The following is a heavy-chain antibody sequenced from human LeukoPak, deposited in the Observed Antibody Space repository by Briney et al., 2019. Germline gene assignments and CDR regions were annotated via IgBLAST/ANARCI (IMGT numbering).Heavy chain of an antibody. J-gene: IGHJ4*02. D-gene: IGHD4-17*01. CDR2: IYYSGST. CDR3: ARGLNDGDYPVGIGY. Sequence: SETLSLTCTVSGGSISSSSYYWGWIRQPPGKGLEWIGSIYYSGSTYYNPSLKSRVTISVDTSKNQFSLKLSSVTAADTAVYYCARGLNDGDYPVGIGYWGQGTLVTVSS. CDR1: GGSISSSSYY. V-gene: IGHV4-39*07.